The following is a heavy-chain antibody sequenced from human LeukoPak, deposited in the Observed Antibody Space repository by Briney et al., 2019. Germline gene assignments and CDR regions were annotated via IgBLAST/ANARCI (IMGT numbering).Heavy chain of an antibody. V-gene: IGHV4-59*12. J-gene: IGHJ4*02. CDR2: ISYSGST. CDR3: ARGGSRSYTSSTLDY. CDR1: GGSITVYY. D-gene: IGHD6-6*01. Sequence: SETLSLTCSVSGGSITVYYWNWVRQSPGKGLEWIGSISYSGSTNYNPSLKSRVTISIDTSKNRFSLKVSSVIAADTAMYYCARGGSRSYTSSTLDYWGQGTLVTVSS.